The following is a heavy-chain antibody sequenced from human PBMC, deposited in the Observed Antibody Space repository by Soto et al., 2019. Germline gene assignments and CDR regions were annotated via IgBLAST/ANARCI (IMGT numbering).Heavy chain of an antibody. V-gene: IGHV1-69*06. Sequence: QVQLVQSGAEVKKPGSSVKVSCKASGGTFSSYAISWVRQAPGQGLEWMGGIIPIFGTANYAQKFQGRVTITADKPTGKAYRERSSRRSEERPLYSWARDHGNSGYAAHYYYVMDFWGQGPTLPVSS. CDR1: GGTFSSYA. J-gene: IGHJ6*02. CDR3: ARDHGNSGYAAHYYYVMDF. D-gene: IGHD5-12*01. CDR2: IIPIFGTA.